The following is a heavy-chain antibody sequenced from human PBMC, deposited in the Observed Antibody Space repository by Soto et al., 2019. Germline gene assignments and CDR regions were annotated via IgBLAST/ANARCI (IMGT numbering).Heavy chain of an antibody. CDR2: ISAYNGNT. V-gene: IGHV1-18*01. CDR3: AREQGYYDSSGYYPFDY. CDR1: GYTFTSYG. J-gene: IGHJ4*02. Sequence: ASVKVSCKASGYTFTSYGISWVRQAPGQGLEWMGWISAYNGNTNYAQKLQGRVTMTTDTSTSTAYMELRSLRSDDTAVYYCAREQGYYDSSGYYPFDYWGQGTLVTSPQ. D-gene: IGHD3-22*01.